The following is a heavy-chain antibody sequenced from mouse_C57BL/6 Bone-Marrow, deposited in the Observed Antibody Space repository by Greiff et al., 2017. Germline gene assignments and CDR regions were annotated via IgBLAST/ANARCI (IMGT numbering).Heavy chain of an antibody. CDR2: INPSGGYT. Sequence: VKVVESGAELAKPGASVKLSCKASGYTFTSYWMNWVKQRPGQGLEWIGYINPSGGYTKYNQKIKDKATLTVDTSSSTAYMELNSLTSEDSAVYFCARDYGSSYWYFDVWGTGTTVTVSS. CDR1: GYTFTSYW. D-gene: IGHD1-1*01. CDR3: ARDYGSSYWYFDV. J-gene: IGHJ1*03. V-gene: IGHV1-7*01.